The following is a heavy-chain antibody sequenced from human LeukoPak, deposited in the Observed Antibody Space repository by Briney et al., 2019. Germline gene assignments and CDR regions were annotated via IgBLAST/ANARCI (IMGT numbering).Heavy chain of an antibody. D-gene: IGHD2-15*01. CDR2: ISAYNGKT. Sequence: SXXVSCKASGYTFTSYGISWVRQAPGQGVEWMGWISAYNGKTNYAKKLQGRVTMTTDTYKSTDYMEMRSVRSDDTAVYYCARFGVVVVAAQFYDYWGQGTLVTVSS. CDR3: ARFGVVVVAAQFYDY. J-gene: IGHJ4*02. V-gene: IGHV1-18*01. CDR1: GYTFTSYG.